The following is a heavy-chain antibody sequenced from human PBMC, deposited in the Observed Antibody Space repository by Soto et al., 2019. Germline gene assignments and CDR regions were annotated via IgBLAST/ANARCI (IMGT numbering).Heavy chain of an antibody. Sequence: SETLSLTCAVSGYSISSDHYWGWIRQPPGKGLEWIGSISHSGSAYYNPSLKTRVTISVDTSKNQFSLKLSSVTAADTAVYYCARGIAVAGNGMYYYYGMDVWGQGTTVTVSS. CDR2: ISHSGSA. V-gene: IGHV4-38-2*01. J-gene: IGHJ6*02. CDR3: ARGIAVAGNGMYYYYGMDV. D-gene: IGHD6-19*01. CDR1: GYSISSDHY.